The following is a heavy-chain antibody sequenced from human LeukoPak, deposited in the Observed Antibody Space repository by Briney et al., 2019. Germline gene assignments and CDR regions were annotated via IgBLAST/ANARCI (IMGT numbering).Heavy chain of an antibody. Sequence: PSQTLSLTCTVSGGSISSGSYYWSWIRQPAGKGLEWIGRIYTSGSTNYNPSLKSRVTISVDTSKNQFSLKLSSVTAADTAVYYCARGRSYWGQGTLSPSPQ. CDR3: ARGRSY. CDR2: IYTSGST. V-gene: IGHV4-61*02. J-gene: IGHJ4*02. CDR1: GGSISSGSYY.